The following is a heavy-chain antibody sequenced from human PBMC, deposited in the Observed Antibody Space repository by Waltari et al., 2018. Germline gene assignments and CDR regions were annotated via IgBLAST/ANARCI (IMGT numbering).Heavy chain of an antibody. CDR1: GFTLSSFW. J-gene: IGHJ4*02. Sequence: EVQLVESGGGLVQPGGSLRLSCSASGFTLSSFWMNWVRQTPGKVLGWLAGIKQDGSEKYYADSGKGRCTISRDNAKNSLYLQMNSLRAEDTAVYYCATSGWYCFDYWGQGTLVTVSS. V-gene: IGHV3-7*01. CDR3: ATSGWYCFDY. D-gene: IGHD6-19*01. CDR2: IKQDGSEK.